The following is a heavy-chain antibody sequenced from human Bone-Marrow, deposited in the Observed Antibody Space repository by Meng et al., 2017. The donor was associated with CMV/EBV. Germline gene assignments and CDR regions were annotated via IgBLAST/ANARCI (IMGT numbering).Heavy chain of an antibody. CDR2: INHSGST. CDR1: GGSISSSSYY. D-gene: IGHD3-3*01. J-gene: IGHJ6*02. CDR3: ARGSVLRFLEWLLPLWDYGMDV. V-gene: IGHV4-39*07. Sequence: SETLSLTCTVSGGSISSSSYYWGWIRQPTGKGLEWIGEINHSGSTNYNPSLKSRVIRSVDTSKNQFSLKLSSVTAADTAVYYCARGSVLRFLEWLLPLWDYGMDVWGQGTTVTVSS.